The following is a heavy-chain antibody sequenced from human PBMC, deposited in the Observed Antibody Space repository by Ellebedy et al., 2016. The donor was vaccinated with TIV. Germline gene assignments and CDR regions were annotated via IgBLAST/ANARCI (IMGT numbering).Heavy chain of an antibody. D-gene: IGHD3-9*01. J-gene: IGHJ6*02. Sequence: SETLSLTCTVSGGSISSYYWGWIRQPPGKGLEWIGSIYYSGSTYYNPSLKSRVTISVDTSKNQFSLKLSSVTAADTAVYYCARTSGYFYYYYGMDVWGQGTTVTVSS. CDR2: IYYSGST. CDR1: GGSISSYY. V-gene: IGHV4-39*07. CDR3: ARTSGYFYYYYGMDV.